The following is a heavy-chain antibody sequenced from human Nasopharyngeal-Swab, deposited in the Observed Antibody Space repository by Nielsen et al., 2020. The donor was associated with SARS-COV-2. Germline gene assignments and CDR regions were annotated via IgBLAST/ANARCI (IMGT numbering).Heavy chain of an antibody. CDR2: ISAYNGRT. Sequence: WVRQAPGQGLEWMGWISAYNGRTYYAQKFQGRVTMTTDTSTSTAYMDLRSLRSEDTAVYYCARDPRGPDYWGQGTLVTVSS. V-gene: IGHV1-18*01. D-gene: IGHD6-25*01. CDR3: ARDPRGPDY. J-gene: IGHJ4*02.